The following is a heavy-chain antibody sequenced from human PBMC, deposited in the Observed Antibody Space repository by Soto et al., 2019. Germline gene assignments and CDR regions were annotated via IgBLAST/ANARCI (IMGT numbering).Heavy chain of an antibody. D-gene: IGHD4-17*01. J-gene: IGHJ3*02. CDR2: IYYSGST. CDR1: GGSISSSSYY. V-gene: IGHV4-39*01. CDR3: ARRGGVTVTTAGAFDI. Sequence: QLQLQESGPGLVKPSETLSLTCTVSGGSISSSSYYWGWIRQAPGKGLEWIGSIYYSGSTYYKPSLKSRVTISVDTSKNQFSLKLTSVTAADTAVYYCARRGGVTVTTAGAFDIWGQGTMVTVSS.